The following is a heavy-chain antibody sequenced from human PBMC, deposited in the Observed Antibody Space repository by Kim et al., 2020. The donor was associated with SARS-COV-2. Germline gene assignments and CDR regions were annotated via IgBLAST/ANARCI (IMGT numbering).Heavy chain of an antibody. D-gene: IGHD6-19*01. Sequence: ASVKVSCKASGYTFTSYDINWVRQATGQGLEWMGWMNPNSGNTGYAQKFQGRVTMTRNTSISTAYMELSSLRSEDTAVYYCAAGDSSGWYYYYYGMDVWGQGTTVSVSS. V-gene: IGHV1-8*01. CDR2: MNPNSGNT. J-gene: IGHJ6*02. CDR3: AAGDSSGWYYYYYGMDV. CDR1: GYTFTSYD.